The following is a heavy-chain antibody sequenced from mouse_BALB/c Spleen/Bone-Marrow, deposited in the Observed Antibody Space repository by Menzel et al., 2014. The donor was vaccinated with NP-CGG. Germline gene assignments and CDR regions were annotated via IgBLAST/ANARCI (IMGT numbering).Heavy chain of an antibody. J-gene: IGHJ3*01. D-gene: IGHD2-4*01. CDR2: ISGGGSYT. CDR1: GFSFNSYG. V-gene: IGHV5-9-2*01. CDR3: ARHAYYDQTEVSFVY. Sequence: EVKLMESGGGLVKSGGFLKLSCAASGFSFNSYGMSWVRQTPEKRLEWVATISGGGSYTFYPDSVKGRFTISRDNAKNNLYLQLSSLRSEDTALYYCARHAYYDQTEVSFVYWGQGTLVTVSA.